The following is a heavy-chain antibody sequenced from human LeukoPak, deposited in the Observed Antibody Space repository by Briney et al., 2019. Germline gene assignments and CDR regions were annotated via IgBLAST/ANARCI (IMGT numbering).Heavy chain of an antibody. Sequence: KPSETLSLTCSVSGGSMNSYYWSWIRQSPGEGLEWIGYIYYSGSTNYNPSLKSRVTISVDTSKNQFSLKLSSVTAADTAVYYCARHVWLQPFDYWGQGTLVTVSS. J-gene: IGHJ4*02. CDR1: GGSMNSYY. CDR2: IYYSGST. CDR3: ARHVWLQPFDY. V-gene: IGHV4-59*08. D-gene: IGHD3-9*01.